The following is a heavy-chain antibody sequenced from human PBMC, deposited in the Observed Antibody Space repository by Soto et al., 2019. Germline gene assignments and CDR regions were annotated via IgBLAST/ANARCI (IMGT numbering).Heavy chain of an antibody. V-gene: IGHV4-39*01. CDR3: ARHGRYHLLYSFPPYFDN. D-gene: IGHD3-16*02. J-gene: IGHJ4*02. CDR2: VYYSGNT. CDR1: GDSIRSSSYY. Sequence: KPSETLSLTCTVSGDSIRSSSYYWGWIRQPPGKGLEWIGSVYYSGNTFYNPSLKSRITVSVDTSKNQFSLKLSSVTAADTAVYYCARHGRYHLLYSFPPYFDNWGQGTLVTVSS.